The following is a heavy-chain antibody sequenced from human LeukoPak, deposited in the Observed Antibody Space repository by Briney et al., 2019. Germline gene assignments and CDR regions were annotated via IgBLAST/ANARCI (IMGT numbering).Heavy chain of an antibody. D-gene: IGHD5-24*01. J-gene: IGHJ6*03. CDR3: AKDGQGRWLRSRYYYYMDV. Sequence: GGSLRLSCAASGFTFSSYSMNWVRQAPGKGLEWVSSITRSNYIYYADSVKGRFTISRDNAKNTLYLQMNSLRAEDTAVYYCAKDGQGRWLRSRYYYYMDVWGKGTTVTVSS. V-gene: IGHV3-21*01. CDR2: ITRSNYI. CDR1: GFTFSSYS.